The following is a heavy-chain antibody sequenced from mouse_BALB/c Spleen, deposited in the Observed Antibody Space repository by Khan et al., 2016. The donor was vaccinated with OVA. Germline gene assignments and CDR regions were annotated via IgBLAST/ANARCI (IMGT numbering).Heavy chain of an antibody. J-gene: IGHJ3*01. Sequence: EVELVESGGDLVKPGGSLKLSCAASGFTFSPYGMSWVRQTPDKRLEWVATISSGGRYTYSVDSVKGRFTISRDNAKNTLYLQMSSLKAEDTAMYYCTRLAYYYNSEGFAYWGQGILVTVSA. V-gene: IGHV5-6*01. D-gene: IGHD1-1*02. CDR2: ISSGGRYT. CDR3: TRLAYYYNSEGFAY. CDR1: GFTFSPYG.